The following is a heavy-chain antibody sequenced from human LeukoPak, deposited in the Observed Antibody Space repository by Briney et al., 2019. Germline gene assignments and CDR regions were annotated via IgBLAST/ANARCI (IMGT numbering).Heavy chain of an antibody. J-gene: IGHJ3*02. V-gene: IGHV4-4*07. Sequence: SETLSLTCTVSGGSISSYYWSWIRQPPGRGLEWIGRIDASGSTNYNPSLKSRVTMSVDSSKNQFSLKVSSVTAADTAVYYCARKDGDIWGQGTMVTVSS. D-gene: IGHD5-24*01. CDR2: IDASGST. CDR1: GGSISSYY. CDR3: ARKDGDI.